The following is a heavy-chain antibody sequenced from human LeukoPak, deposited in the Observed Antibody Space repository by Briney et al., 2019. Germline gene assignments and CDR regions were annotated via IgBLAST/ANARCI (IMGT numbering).Heavy chain of an antibody. D-gene: IGHD3-22*01. CDR3: ARRRSYYYDSSGYSQG. CDR2: IKQDGSEK. J-gene: IGHJ4*02. V-gene: IGHV3-7*03. Sequence: GGSLRLSCAASGFTFSSYWMSWVRQAPGKGLEWVANIKQDGSEKYYVDSVKGRFTISRDNAKNSLYLQMNSLRAEDTAVYYCARRRSYYYDSSGYSQGWGQGTLVTVSS. CDR1: GFTFSSYW.